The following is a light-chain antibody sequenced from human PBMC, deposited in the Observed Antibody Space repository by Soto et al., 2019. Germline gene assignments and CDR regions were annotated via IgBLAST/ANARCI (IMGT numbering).Light chain of an antibody. Sequence: EVVLTQSPATLSLSPGERATLSCRASESVNNYLAWYQQKPGQAPRLLIYDASNRATAIPARFSGSGSGTDFTLTISSLGPEDFAVYFCQQRSNWSPHTFGQGTKLQIK. J-gene: IGKJ2*01. CDR1: ESVNNY. CDR3: QQRSNWSPHT. CDR2: DAS. V-gene: IGKV3-11*01.